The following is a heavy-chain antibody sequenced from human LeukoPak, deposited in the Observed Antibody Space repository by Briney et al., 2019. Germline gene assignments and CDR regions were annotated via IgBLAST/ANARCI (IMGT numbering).Heavy chain of an antibody. CDR3: ARSGGNYYSI. CDR2: IYPGDSDT. D-gene: IGHD1-26*01. Sequence: GESLKISCKGSGYRFTSYWIGWVRQMLGKGLEWMGIIYPGDSDTIYSPSFQGQVTISADKSTSTANLQWSSLKASDTAMYYCARSGGNYYSIWGQGTMVTVSS. CDR1: GYRFTSYW. V-gene: IGHV5-51*01. J-gene: IGHJ3*02.